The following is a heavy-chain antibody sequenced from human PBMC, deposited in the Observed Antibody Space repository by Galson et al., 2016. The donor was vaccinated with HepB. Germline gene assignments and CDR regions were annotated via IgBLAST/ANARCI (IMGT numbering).Heavy chain of an antibody. CDR2: LSDGGGNA. CDR3: AKVLSSSWYLSYFDL. J-gene: IGHJ2*01. Sequence: SLRLSCAASGFTFSSYAMNWVRQAPGRGLEWISTLSDGGGNAYYSDSVTGRFTISRDNSKNTLYLEMNSLRAEDTAVYYCAKVLSSSWYLSYFDLWGRGTLVAVPS. CDR1: GFTFSSYA. D-gene: IGHD6-13*01. V-gene: IGHV3-23*01.